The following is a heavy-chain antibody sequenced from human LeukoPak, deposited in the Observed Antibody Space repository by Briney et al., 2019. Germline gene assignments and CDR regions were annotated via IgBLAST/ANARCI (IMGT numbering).Heavy chain of an antibody. Sequence: SVKVSCKASGGTFSSYAISWVRQAPGQGLEWMGGIIPIFGTANYAQKFQGRVTITADESTSTAYMELSSLRSEDTAVYYCARGGVSGITRAFDIWGQGTMVTVSS. CDR3: ARGGVSGITRAFDI. CDR2: IIPIFGTA. J-gene: IGHJ3*02. CDR1: GGTFSSYA. D-gene: IGHD2-2*01. V-gene: IGHV1-69*13.